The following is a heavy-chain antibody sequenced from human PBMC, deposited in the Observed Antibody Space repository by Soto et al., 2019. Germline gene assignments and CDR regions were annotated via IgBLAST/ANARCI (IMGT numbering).Heavy chain of an antibody. CDR1: GYTFTSYA. J-gene: IGHJ5*02. CDR3: ARDLSLYYDSSGHYSGT. CDR2: INAGNGNT. Sequence: ASVKVSCKASGYTFTSYAMHWVRQAPGQRLEWMGWINAGNGNTKYSQKFQGRVTITRDTSASTAYMELSSLRAEDTAVYYCARDLSLYYDSSGHYSGTWGQGTLVTVSS. V-gene: IGHV1-3*01. D-gene: IGHD3-22*01.